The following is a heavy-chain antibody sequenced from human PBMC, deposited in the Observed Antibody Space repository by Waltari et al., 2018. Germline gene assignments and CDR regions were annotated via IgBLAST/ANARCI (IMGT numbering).Heavy chain of an antibody. D-gene: IGHD2-15*01. V-gene: IGHV4-38-2*01. J-gene: IGHJ4*02. CDR3: ARAGVYGGNFDY. CDR1: GYSISSGYY. Sequence: QVQLQESGPGLVKPSETLSLTCAVSGYSISSGYYWGWIRQPPGKGLEWIGSIYHSGSTYYNPSLKSRVTISVDTSKNQFSLKLSSVTAADTAVYYCARAGVYGGNFDYWGQGTLVTVSS. CDR2: IYHSGST.